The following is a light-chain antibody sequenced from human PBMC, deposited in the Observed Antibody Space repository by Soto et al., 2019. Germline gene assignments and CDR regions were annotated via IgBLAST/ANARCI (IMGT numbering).Light chain of an antibody. CDR2: KAS. CDR1: QSISSW. V-gene: IGKV1-5*03. Sequence: DLQMTQSPSTLSASVGDRVTITCRASQSISSWLAWYQQKPGKAPKLLIYKASSLESGVPSRFSGSGSGTEFTLTISSLQPDDFATYYCQQYNSYPITFGQRTRLEIK. CDR3: QQYNSYPIT. J-gene: IGKJ5*01.